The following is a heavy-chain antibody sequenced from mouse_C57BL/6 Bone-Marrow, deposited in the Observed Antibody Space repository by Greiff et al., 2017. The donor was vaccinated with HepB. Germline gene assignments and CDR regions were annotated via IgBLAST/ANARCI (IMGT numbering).Heavy chain of an antibody. V-gene: IGHV1-81*01. J-gene: IGHJ4*01. CDR1: GYTFTSYG. Sequence: QVQLKQSGAELARPGASVKLSCKASGYTFTSYGISWVKQRTGQGLEWIGEIYPRSGNTYYNEKFKGKATLTADKSSSTSYMELRSLTSEDSAVYFWSRSDYGDYAMDYWGQGTTVTVAS. CDR2: IYPRSGNT. CDR3: SRSDYGDYAMDY. D-gene: IGHD2-4*01.